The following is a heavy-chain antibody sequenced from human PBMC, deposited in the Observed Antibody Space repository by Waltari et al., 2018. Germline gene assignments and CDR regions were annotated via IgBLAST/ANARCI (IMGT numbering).Heavy chain of an antibody. V-gene: IGHV4-4*07. J-gene: IGHJ6*03. CDR2: IYTSGST. CDR1: GGSISSYY. CDR3: ARGKSRQSYYYYYYMDV. Sequence: QVQLQESGPGLVKPSEPLSLTCTVSGGSISSYYWSWIRQPAGKGLEWIGRIYTSGSTNYNPSLKSRVTMSVDTSKNQFSLKLSSVTAADTAVYYCARGKSRQSYYYYYYMDVWGKGTTVTISS. D-gene: IGHD6-6*01.